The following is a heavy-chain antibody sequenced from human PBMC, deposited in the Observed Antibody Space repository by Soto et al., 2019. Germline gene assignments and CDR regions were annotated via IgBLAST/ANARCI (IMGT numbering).Heavy chain of an antibody. CDR2: INHSGST. CDR1: GGSFSGYY. V-gene: IGHV4-34*01. D-gene: IGHD1-26*01. Sequence: QVQLQQWGAGLLKPSETLSLTCAVYGGSFSGYYWSWIRQPPGKGLEWIGEINHSGSTNYNPSLKSRVTISVDTSKNQFSLKLSSVTAADTAVYYCASGKVGAFDSDAFDIWGQGTMVTVSS. J-gene: IGHJ3*02. CDR3: ASGKVGAFDSDAFDI.